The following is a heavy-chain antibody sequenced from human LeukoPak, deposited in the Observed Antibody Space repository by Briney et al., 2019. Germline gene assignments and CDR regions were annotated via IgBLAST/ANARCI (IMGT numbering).Heavy chain of an antibody. D-gene: IGHD3-9*01. J-gene: IGHJ5*02. CDR1: GYTFTSYD. CDR2: INAGNGNT. V-gene: IGHV1-3*01. Sequence: ASVKVSCKASGYTFTSYDMHWVRQAPGQRLEWMGWINAGNGNTKYSQNFQGRVTITRDTSASTAYMELSSLRSEDTAVYYCARGPSQYDILTGSNWFDPWGQGTLVSVSS. CDR3: ARGPSQYDILTGSNWFDP.